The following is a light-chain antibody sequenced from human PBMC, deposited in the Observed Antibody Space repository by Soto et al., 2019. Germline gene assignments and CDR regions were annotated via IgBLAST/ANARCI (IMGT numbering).Light chain of an antibody. Sequence: EIVMTQSPATLSVSPGERATLSCRASQSVSGNLAWCQQKPGQAPRLLIYGASTRATGIPARFSGSGSGTEFTLTISSLQSADFAVYYSQQYNNWPRTFGQGTKLAIK. CDR3: QQYNNWPRT. CDR2: GAS. V-gene: IGKV3-15*01. J-gene: IGKJ2*01. CDR1: QSVSGN.